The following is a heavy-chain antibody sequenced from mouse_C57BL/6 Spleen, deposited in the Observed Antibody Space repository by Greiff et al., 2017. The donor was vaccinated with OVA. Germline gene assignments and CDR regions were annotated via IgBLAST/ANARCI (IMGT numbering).Heavy chain of an antibody. CDR2: IYPGDGDT. Sequence: VKLMESGAELVKPGASVKISCKASGYAFSSYWMNWVKQRPGKGLEWIGQIYPGDGDTNYNGKFKGKATLTADKSSSTAYMQLSSLTSEDSAVYFCARWGNYEAAYWGQGTLVTVSA. CDR1: GYAFSSYW. V-gene: IGHV1-80*01. CDR3: ARWGNYEAAY. J-gene: IGHJ3*01. D-gene: IGHD2-1*01.